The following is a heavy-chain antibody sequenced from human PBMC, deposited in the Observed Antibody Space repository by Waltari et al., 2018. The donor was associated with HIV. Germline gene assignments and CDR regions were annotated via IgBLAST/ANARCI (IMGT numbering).Heavy chain of an antibody. CDR2: INPNSGDT. Sequence: QVQLVQSGAEVKKPGASVKVSCKASGYSFTGYYMHWVRQAPGQGLEWMGWINPNSGDTNYAQQFQGRVTMTRDTSITTAYMDLSRLRSDDTAVYYCARGRGVFGVVPPHYWGQGTLVTVSS. V-gene: IGHV1-2*02. CDR3: ARGRGVFGVVPPHY. D-gene: IGHD3-3*01. CDR1: GYSFTGYY. J-gene: IGHJ4*02.